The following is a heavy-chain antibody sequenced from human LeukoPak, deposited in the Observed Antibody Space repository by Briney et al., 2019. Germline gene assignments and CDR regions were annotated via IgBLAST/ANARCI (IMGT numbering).Heavy chain of an antibody. D-gene: IGHD3-16*01. J-gene: IGHJ6*02. CDR1: GYTFTSYD. V-gene: IGHV1-8*01. Sequence: APVKVSCKASGYTFTSYDINWVRQATGQGLEWMGWMNPNSGNTGYAQKFQGRVTMTRNTSISTAYMELSSLRSEDTAVYYCAVLLAGYYYYGMDVWGQGTTVTVSS. CDR2: MNPNSGNT. CDR3: AVLLAGYYYYGMDV.